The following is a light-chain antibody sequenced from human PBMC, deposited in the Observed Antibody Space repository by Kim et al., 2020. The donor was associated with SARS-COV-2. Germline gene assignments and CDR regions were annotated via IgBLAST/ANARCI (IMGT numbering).Light chain of an antibody. CDR3: QEYGSSPT. Sequence: EIVLTQSPGTLSLSPGERATLSCRASQSVSSSYLAWYQQKPGHALRLLIYGASSRATGIPDRFSGSGSETDFTLTISRLEPEDFAVYYCQEYGSSPTFGQGTKVDIK. CDR2: GAS. CDR1: QSVSSSY. V-gene: IGKV3-20*01. J-gene: IGKJ1*01.